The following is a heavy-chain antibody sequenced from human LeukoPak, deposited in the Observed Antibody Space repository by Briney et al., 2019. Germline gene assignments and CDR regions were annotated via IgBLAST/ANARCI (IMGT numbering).Heavy chain of an antibody. Sequence: SVKVSCKASGGTFSSYAISWVRQAPGQGLEWMGRIIPILGIANYAQKFQGRVTITADKSTSTAYMELSSLRSEGTAVYYCATDLGLGSGSPANLLYWGQGTPVTVSS. CDR3: ATDLGLGSGSPANLLY. J-gene: IGHJ4*02. V-gene: IGHV1-69*04. CDR1: GGTFSSYA. CDR2: IIPILGIA. D-gene: IGHD3-10*01.